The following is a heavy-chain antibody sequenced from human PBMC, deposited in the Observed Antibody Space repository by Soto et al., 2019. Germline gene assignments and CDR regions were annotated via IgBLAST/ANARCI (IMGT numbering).Heavy chain of an antibody. V-gene: IGHV3-30*04. CDR3: VRDRKASDDYCLDF. CDR1: GFALSSHA. J-gene: IGHJ4*02. CDR2: ISVDGKDY. Sequence: GGSLRLSCAASGFALSSHAMHWVRQAPGKGLEWVTVISVDGKDYHYADSAKGRFTVSRDNSKNTLYLQMNSLRAEGTTVYHCVRDRKASDDYCLDFWGQGTLVTVPQ. D-gene: IGHD4-17*01.